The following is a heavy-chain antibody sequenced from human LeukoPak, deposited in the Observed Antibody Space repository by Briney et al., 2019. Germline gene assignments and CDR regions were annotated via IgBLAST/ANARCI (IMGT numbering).Heavy chain of an antibody. CDR3: AREGYYDSSGYYGTYYFDY. J-gene: IGHJ4*02. Sequence: ASVKVSCKASGYTFTSYGISWVRQAPGQGLEWMGWISAYNGNTNYAQKLQGRVTMTIDTSTSTAYMGLRSLRSDDTAVYYCAREGYYDSSGYYGTYYFDYWGQGTLVTVSS. D-gene: IGHD3-22*01. CDR2: ISAYNGNT. CDR1: GYTFTSYG. V-gene: IGHV1-18*01.